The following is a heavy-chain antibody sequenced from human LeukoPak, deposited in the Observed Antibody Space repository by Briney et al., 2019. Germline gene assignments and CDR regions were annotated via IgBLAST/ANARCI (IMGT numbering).Heavy chain of an antibody. V-gene: IGHV4-59*08. CDR2: IYYSGST. D-gene: IGHD6-19*01. Sequence: SETLSLTCTVSGGSISSYYWSWIRQPPGKGLEWIGYIYYSGSTNYNPSLKSRVTISVDTSKNQLSLKLSSVTAADTAVYYCARSTGSGWQNWFDPWGQGTLVTVSS. J-gene: IGHJ5*02. CDR3: ARSTGSGWQNWFDP. CDR1: GGSISSYY.